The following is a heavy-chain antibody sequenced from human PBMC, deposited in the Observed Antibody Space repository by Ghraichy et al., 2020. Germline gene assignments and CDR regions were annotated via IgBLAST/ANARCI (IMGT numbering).Heavy chain of an antibody. V-gene: IGHV4-4*07. D-gene: IGHD1-26*01. CDR2: IYRSGAT. CDR1: GDSMNTYY. CDR3: ARDPFRSSFDY. J-gene: IGHJ4*02. Sequence: SETLSLTCTVSGDSMNTYYYNWIRQPAGKGLEWIGRIYRSGATSYNPSLKSRVTMSVDTSRKRFSLKLTSVTAADTAVYYCARDPFRSSFDYWGQGTLATVSS.